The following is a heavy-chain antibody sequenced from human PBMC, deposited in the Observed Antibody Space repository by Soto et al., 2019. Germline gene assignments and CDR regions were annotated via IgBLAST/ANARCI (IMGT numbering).Heavy chain of an antibody. D-gene: IGHD6-13*01. CDR3: ARGGVRDSNYDY. V-gene: IGHV4-61*01. J-gene: IGHJ4*02. CDR2: IYYSGST. Sequence: SETLSLTCTVSGGSVSSGSYYWSWIRQPPGKGLEWIGYIYYSGSTNYNPSLKSRVTISVDTSKNQFSLKLSSVTAADTAVYYCARGGVRDSNYDYWGQGTLVTVSS. CDR1: GGSVSSGSYY.